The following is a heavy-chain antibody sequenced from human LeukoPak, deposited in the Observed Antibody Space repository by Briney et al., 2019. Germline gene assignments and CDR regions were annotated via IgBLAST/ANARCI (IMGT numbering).Heavy chain of an antibody. D-gene: IGHD3-22*01. CDR1: DGSINSYY. J-gene: IGHJ4*02. V-gene: IGHV4-59*12. Sequence: SETLSLTCSVSDGSINSYYWNWIRRPPGKGLEWIGYIYYNGNTNYNPSLRSRVTISGDTSKKQFSLKLSSVTAADTAVYYCVTYYYGSSAPKRNYWGQGILVTVSS. CDR2: IYYNGNT. CDR3: VTYYYGSSAPKRNY.